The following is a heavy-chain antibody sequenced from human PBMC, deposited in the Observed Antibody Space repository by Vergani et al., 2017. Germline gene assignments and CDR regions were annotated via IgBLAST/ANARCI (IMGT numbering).Heavy chain of an antibody. CDR2: LYVVGTS. CDR1: GFSVSDNY. J-gene: IGHJ6*02. Sequence: EVRLVDSGGGLVQPGGSLRLSCAASGFSVSDNYMSWVRQAPGKGLEWVSILYVVGTSDYADSVKGRFTVSRDISMNTLHLQLNSLRVEDTAVYFCSYGMDVWGQGTTVTVSS. V-gene: IGHV3-66*01. CDR3: SYGMDV.